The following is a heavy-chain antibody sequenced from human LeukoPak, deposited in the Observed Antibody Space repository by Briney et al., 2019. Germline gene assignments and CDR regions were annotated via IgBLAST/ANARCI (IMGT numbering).Heavy chain of an antibody. Sequence: PSETLSLTCAVSSGSISSYYWSWIRQPPGKGLEWIGYIYYSGSTNYNPSLKSRVTISVDTSKNQFSLKLSSVTAADTAVYYCARATKEAVATIDYWGQGTLVTVSS. V-gene: IGHV4-59*01. CDR1: SGSISSYY. J-gene: IGHJ4*02. CDR3: ARATKEAVATIDY. D-gene: IGHD6-19*01. CDR2: IYYSGST.